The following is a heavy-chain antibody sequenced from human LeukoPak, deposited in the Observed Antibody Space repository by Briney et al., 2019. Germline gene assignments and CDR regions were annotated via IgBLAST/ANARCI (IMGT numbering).Heavy chain of an antibody. D-gene: IGHD4-23*01. V-gene: IGHV1-2*06. CDR3: ARDRNSGGKSWYYFDY. Sequence: ASVKVSCKASGYTFTGYYMHWVRQAPGQGLEWMGRINPNSGGTNYAQKFQGRVTMTRDTSISTAYMELSSLRSEDTAVYYCARDRNSGGKSWYYFDYWGQGTLVTVSS. CDR2: INPNSGGT. J-gene: IGHJ4*02. CDR1: GYTFTGYY.